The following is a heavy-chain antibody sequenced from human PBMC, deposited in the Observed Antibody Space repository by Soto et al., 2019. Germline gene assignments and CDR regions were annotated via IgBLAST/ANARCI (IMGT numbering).Heavy chain of an antibody. D-gene: IGHD2-2*01. CDR3: AKDSLKYQLLLFYYFDY. V-gene: IGHV1-46*01. CDR1: GYSFISHY. J-gene: IGHJ4*02. Sequence: QVQLVQSGAEVTRPGASVKVSCKASGYSFISHYIHWVRQAPGQGLEWMGFINPSGGSATLAQKFQGRFTMTRDTSTSTVYMELTILRSEDAAVYYCAKDSLKYQLLLFYYFDYWGQGTLVTVSS. CDR2: INPSGGSA.